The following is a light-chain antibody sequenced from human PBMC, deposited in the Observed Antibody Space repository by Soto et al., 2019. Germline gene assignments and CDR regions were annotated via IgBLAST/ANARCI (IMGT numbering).Light chain of an antibody. CDR3: QQYNNWWT. V-gene: IGKV3-15*01. CDR2: GSS. Sequence: EIVMTQSPATLSVSPGERATLSCRASQIVSSNLAWYQQKPGQAPRLLIYGSSTRATGIPARFSGSGSGTEFTLTISSLQSEDFAVYYCQQYNNWWTVGQGTKVDIK. CDR1: QIVSSN. J-gene: IGKJ1*01.